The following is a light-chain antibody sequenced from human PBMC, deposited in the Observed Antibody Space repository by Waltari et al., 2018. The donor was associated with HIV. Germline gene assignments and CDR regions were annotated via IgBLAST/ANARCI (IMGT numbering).Light chain of an antibody. V-gene: IGLV2-8*01. CDR2: EVS. CDR1: SSDVGGYNY. CDR3: SSYAGSNNTV. J-gene: IGLJ3*02. Sequence: QSALTQPPSASGSPGQSVTIYCTGTSSDVGGYNYVSWYQQHPGKAHKLMIYEVSKRPSGVPNRFSGSKSGNTASLPVSGLQAEAEADYYGSSYAGSNNTVFGGGTKLTVL.